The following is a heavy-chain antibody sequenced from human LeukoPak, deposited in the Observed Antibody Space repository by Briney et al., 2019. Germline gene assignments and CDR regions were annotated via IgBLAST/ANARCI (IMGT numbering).Heavy chain of an antibody. D-gene: IGHD1-14*01. V-gene: IGHV3-23*01. J-gene: IGHJ6*03. CDR1: GFTFSSYA. Sequence: PGGSLRLSCAACGFTFSSYAMSWVRQAPGKGLEWVSAISGSGGSTYYADSVKGRFTISRDNSKNTLYLQMNSLRAEDTAVYYCAKDFPILSTTQNYYYYMDVWGKGTTVTVSS. CDR2: ISGSGGST. CDR3: AKDFPILSTTQNYYYYMDV.